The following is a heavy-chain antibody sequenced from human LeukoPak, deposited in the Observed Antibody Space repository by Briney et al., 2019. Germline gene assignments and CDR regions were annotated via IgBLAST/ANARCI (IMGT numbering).Heavy chain of an antibody. J-gene: IGHJ4*02. CDR1: GYSFTSYW. CDR2: IYPGDSDT. D-gene: IGHD3-22*01. CDR3: ARVGDSSGYYYALSDY. V-gene: IGHV5-51*01. Sequence: GESLKISCKGSGYSFTSYWIGWVRQMPGKGLEWMGIIYPGDSDTRYSPSFQGRVTISADKSISTAYLQWSSLKASDTAMYYCARVGDSSGYYYALSDYWGQGTLVTVSS.